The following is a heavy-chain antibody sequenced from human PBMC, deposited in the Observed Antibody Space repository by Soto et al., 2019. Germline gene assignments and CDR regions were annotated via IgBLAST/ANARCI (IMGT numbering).Heavy chain of an antibody. J-gene: IGHJ4*02. CDR2: IYYSGST. D-gene: IGHD3-3*01. CDR1: GGSISSGGYY. CDR3: ARGGSTIFGVADLFDY. V-gene: IGHV4-31*03. Sequence: SETLSLTCTVSGGSISSGGYYWSWIRQHPGKGLEWIGYIYYSGSTYYNPSLKSRVTISVDTSKNQFSLKLSSVTAADTAVYYCARGGSTIFGVADLFDYWGQGTLVTVSS.